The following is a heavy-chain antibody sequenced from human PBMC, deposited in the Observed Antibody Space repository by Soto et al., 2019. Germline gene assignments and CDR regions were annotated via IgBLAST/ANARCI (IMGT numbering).Heavy chain of an antibody. J-gene: IGHJ6*02. Sequence: QVQLVQSGSELKKPGASVKVSCKASGYTFTSYAMNWVRQAPGQGLEWMGWINTNTGNPTYAQGFTGRFVFSLDTSVSTAYLQICSLKAEDTAVYYCARAYYDFWSGYYRGSGYYYGMDVWGQGTTATVSS. D-gene: IGHD3-3*01. CDR1: GYTFTSYA. CDR3: ARAYYDFWSGYYRGSGYYYGMDV. CDR2: INTNTGNP. V-gene: IGHV7-4-1*01.